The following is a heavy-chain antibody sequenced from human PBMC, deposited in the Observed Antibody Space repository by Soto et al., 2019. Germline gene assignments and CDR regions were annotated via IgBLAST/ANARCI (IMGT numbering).Heavy chain of an antibody. D-gene: IGHD2-2*01. CDR2: VIAIFGTS. Sequence: AVKVSCKASGGTFSSYAISWVRQAPGQGLESMGWVIAIFGTSNYAQKFQGRVTITADESTSTAYMELSSLRSEDTAVYYCANGVVGNIVVVPAANRRKYYYYYGMDVWGQGTTVTVSS. J-gene: IGHJ6*02. CDR1: GGTFSSYA. V-gene: IGHV1-69*13. CDR3: ANGVVGNIVVVPAANRRKYYYYYGMDV.